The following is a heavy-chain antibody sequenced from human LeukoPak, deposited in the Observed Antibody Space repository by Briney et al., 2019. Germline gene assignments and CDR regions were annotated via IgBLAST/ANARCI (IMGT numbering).Heavy chain of an antibody. CDR2: MYHIGST. J-gene: IGHJ4*02. D-gene: IGHD3-22*01. V-gene: IGHV4-59*01. CDR1: GASISGYY. Sequence: SETLSLTCTVSGASISGYYWSWIRQPPGKGLEWIGYMYHIGSTNYNPSLKSRVTISVDTSKNQFSLKLSSVTAADTAVYYCARGVGYYDSSGYYRYYFDYWGQGTLVTVSS. CDR3: ARGVGYYDSSGYYRYYFDY.